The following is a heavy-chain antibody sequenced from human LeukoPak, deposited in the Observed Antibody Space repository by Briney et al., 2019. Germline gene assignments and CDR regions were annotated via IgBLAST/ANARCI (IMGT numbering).Heavy chain of an antibody. V-gene: IGHV4-39*01. J-gene: IGHJ5*02. D-gene: IGHD1-26*01. CDR1: GGSISSSSYY. Sequence: SETLSLTCTVSGGSISSSSYYWGWIRQPPGKGLEWIGNIHYSGSTYYNPSLKSRVTISVDTSKNQFSLKLSSVTAADTAVYYCARHSQWELERNWFDPWGQGTLVTVSS. CDR2: IHYSGST. CDR3: ARHSQWELERNWFDP.